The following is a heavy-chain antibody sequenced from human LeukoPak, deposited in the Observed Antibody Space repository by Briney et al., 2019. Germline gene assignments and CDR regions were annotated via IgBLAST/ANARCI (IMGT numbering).Heavy chain of an antibody. CDR3: ANARRAGLKHTGAFDM. J-gene: IGHJ3*02. CDR1: GYTLTELS. Sequence: ASVKVSCKVSGYTLTELSMHWVRQAPGKGLEWMGGFDPEDGETIYAQKFQGRVTMTEDTSTDTAYMEPSSLRSEDTAVYYCANARRAGLKHTGAFDMWGQGTMVTVSS. V-gene: IGHV1-24*01. CDR2: FDPEDGET.